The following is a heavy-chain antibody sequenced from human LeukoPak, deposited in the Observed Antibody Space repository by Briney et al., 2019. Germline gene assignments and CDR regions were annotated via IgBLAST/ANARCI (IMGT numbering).Heavy chain of an antibody. CDR1: GGSISSYY. CDR3: ARSTDDYGDYGGGY. V-gene: IGHV4-59*08. Sequence: SETLSLTCTVSGGSISSYYWSWIRQPPGKGLEWIGYIYYSGSTNYNPSLKSRVTISVDTSKNQFSLKLSSVTAADTAVYYCARSTDDYGDYGGGYWGQGTLVTVSS. D-gene: IGHD4-17*01. J-gene: IGHJ4*02. CDR2: IYYSGST.